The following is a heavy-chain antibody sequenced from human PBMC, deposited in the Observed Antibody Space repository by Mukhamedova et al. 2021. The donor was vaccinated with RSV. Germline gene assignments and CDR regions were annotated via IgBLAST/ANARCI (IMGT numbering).Heavy chain of an antibody. V-gene: IGHV1-18*01. CDR2: ISAYNGNT. J-gene: IGHJ4*02. D-gene: IGHD2-2*01. CDR3: ARARHCSSPSCYERDFDY. Sequence: GQGLEWMGWISAYNGNTNSVQKFQGRVTMTTDTSTNTAYMEVKSLRSDDTAVYYCARARHCSSPSCYERDFDYSGQGTLVTVSS.